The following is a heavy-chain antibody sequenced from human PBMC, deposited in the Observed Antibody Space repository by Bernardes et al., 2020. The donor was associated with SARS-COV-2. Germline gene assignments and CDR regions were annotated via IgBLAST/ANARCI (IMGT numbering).Heavy chain of an antibody. CDR1: GYTFTGYY. Sequence: ASVKVSCKASGYTFTGYYMHWVRQAPGQGLEWMGWINPNSGGTNYAQKFQGWVTMTRDTSISTAYMELSRLRSDDTAVYYCATSQYCSSTSCYTFDYWGQGTLVTVSS. D-gene: IGHD2-2*01. CDR3: ATSQYCSSTSCYTFDY. CDR2: INPNSGGT. V-gene: IGHV1-2*04. J-gene: IGHJ4*02.